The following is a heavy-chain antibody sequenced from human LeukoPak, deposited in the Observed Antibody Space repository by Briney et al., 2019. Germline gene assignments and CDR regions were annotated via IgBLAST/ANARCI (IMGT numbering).Heavy chain of an antibody. V-gene: IGHV1-8*03. CDR1: GYTFTSYD. J-gene: IGHJ6*03. Sequence: ASVKVSCKAPGYTFTSYDINWVRQATGQGLEWMGWMNPNSGNTGYAQKFQGRVTITRNTSISTAYMELSSLRSEDTAVYYCARGRNWNYYYYYMDVWGKGTTVTVSS. CDR2: MNPNSGNT. CDR3: ARGRNWNYYYYYMDV. D-gene: IGHD1-1*01.